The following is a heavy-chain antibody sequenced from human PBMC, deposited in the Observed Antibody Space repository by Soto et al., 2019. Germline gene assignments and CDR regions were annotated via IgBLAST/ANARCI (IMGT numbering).Heavy chain of an antibody. Sequence: WTWIRQPPGKGPEWIGNIYFTGTTNYNPSLKSRLTMSLDTSKNHFSLNLTSVTAADTAVYFCARDDWEIGGMDVWGQGTTVTVSS. V-gene: IGHV4-31*02. CDR3: ARDDWEIGGMDV. J-gene: IGHJ6*02. D-gene: IGHD1-26*01. CDR2: IYFTGTT.